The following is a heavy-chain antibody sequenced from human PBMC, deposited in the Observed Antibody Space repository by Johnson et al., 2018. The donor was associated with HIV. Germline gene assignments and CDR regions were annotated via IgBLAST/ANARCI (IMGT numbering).Heavy chain of an antibody. CDR2: ISGSGDST. V-gene: IGHV3-23*04. Sequence: VQLVESGGGLVQPGGSLRLSCETSGFTFNSYAMSWVRQAPGKGLEWVAAISGSGDSTYYADSVKGRFTISRDNSKNTFFLQMNSLRAEDTALYYCAKEQWVAVALWVYAFDMWGQGTMVTVSS. D-gene: IGHD6-19*01. J-gene: IGHJ3*02. CDR1: GFTFNSYA. CDR3: AKEQWVAVALWVYAFDM.